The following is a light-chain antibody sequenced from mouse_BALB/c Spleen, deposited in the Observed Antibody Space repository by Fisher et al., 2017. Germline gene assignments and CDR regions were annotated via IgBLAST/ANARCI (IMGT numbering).Light chain of an antibody. CDR2: STS. Sequence: IVITQTPAIMSASPGEKVTLTCSASSSVSSSYLYWYQQKPGSSPKPWIYSTSNLASGVPARFSGSGSGTSYSLTISSVEAEDAATYYCQQFTSSPWTFGGGTKLEIK. J-gene: IGKJ1*01. CDR1: SSVSSSY. CDR3: QQFTSSPWT. V-gene: IGKV4-79*01.